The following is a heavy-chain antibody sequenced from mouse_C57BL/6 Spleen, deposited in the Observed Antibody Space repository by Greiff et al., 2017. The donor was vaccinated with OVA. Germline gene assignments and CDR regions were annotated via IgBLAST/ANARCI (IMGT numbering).Heavy chain of an antibody. CDR1: GFNIKDDY. Sequence: EVQLQQSGAELVRPGASVKLSCTASGFNIKDDYMHWVKQRPEQGLEWIGWIDPENGDTEYASKFQGKATITADTSSNTAYLQLSSLASEDTAVYYCLYSKGFAYWGQGTLVTVSA. CDR3: LYSKGFAY. V-gene: IGHV14-4*01. D-gene: IGHD2-5*01. CDR2: IDPENGDT. J-gene: IGHJ3*01.